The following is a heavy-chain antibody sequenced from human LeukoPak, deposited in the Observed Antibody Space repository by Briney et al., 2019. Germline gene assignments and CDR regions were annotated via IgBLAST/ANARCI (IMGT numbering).Heavy chain of an antibody. V-gene: IGHV3-74*01. D-gene: IGHD6-19*01. CDR1: GFTFSSYW. CDR3: ARSSSGWYFVGYYFDY. J-gene: IGHJ4*02. CDR2: INSDGSST. Sequence: PGGSLRLSCAASGFTFSSYWMHWVRQAPGKGLVWVSRINSDGSSTSYADSVKGRFTISRDNAKNTLYLQMNSLRAEDTAVYYCARSSSGWYFVGYYFDYWGQGTLVTVSS.